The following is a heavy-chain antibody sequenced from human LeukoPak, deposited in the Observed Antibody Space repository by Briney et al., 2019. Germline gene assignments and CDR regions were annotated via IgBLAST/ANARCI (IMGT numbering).Heavy chain of an antibody. CDR3: ARDQVPYSGSSQYYFDY. CDR1: GFTFSSYS. CDR2: ISSSSSTI. Sequence: PGGSLRLSCAASGFTFSSYSMNWVRQAPGKGLEWVSYISSSSSTIYYADSAKGRFTISRDNAKNSLYLQMNSLRAEDTAVYYCARDQVPYSGSSQYYFDYWGQGTLVTVSS. D-gene: IGHD1-26*01. V-gene: IGHV3-48*01. J-gene: IGHJ4*02.